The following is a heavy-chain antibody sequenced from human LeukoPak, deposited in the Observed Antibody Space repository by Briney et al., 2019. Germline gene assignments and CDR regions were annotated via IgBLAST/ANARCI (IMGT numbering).Heavy chain of an antibody. CDR2: ISGSGGST. V-gene: IGHV3-23*01. CDR1: GFTFSSYA. J-gene: IGHJ3*02. Sequence: GGSLRLPCAASGFTFSSYAMSWVRQAPGKGLEWVSAISGSGGSTYYADSVKGRFTISRDNSKNTLYLQMNSLRAEDTAVYYCANNWVLSTAFDIWGQGTMVTVSS. CDR3: ANNWVLSTAFDI. D-gene: IGHD1-1*01.